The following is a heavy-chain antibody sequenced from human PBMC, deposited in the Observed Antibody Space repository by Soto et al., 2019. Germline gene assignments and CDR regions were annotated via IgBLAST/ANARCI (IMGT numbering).Heavy chain of an antibody. V-gene: IGHV3-53*01. CDR3: VRPLPSGRNYGLDV. Sequence: GGSLRLSCAASGLTVSNAYMAWVRQAPGMGLEWVSVIYDNGTTYYADSVKGRFTISRDTSTNTLSLQTDSLRAEDTAVYYCVRPLPSGRNYGLDVWGQGTTVTVS. CDR1: GLTVSNAY. J-gene: IGHJ6*02. D-gene: IGHD3-10*01. CDR2: IYDNGTT.